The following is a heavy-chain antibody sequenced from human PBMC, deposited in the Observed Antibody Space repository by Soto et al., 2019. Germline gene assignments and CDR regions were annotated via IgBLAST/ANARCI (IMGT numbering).Heavy chain of an antibody. J-gene: IGHJ6*02. D-gene: IGHD6-13*01. CDR1: GFTFTSSA. V-gene: IGHV1-58*01. Sequence: GASVKVSCKASGFTFTSSAVQGVRQARGQRLEWIGWIVVGSGKTNYAQKFQERVTITRDMSTSTAYMELSSLRSEDTAVYYCAADTPAGRLAYYYGMDVWGQGTTVTVSS. CDR2: IVVGSGKT. CDR3: AADTPAGRLAYYYGMDV.